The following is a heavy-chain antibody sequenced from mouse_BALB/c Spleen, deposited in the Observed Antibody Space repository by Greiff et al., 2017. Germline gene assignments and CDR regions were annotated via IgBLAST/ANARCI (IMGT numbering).Heavy chain of an antibody. Sequence: LQQSGSELVRPGASVKLSCKASGYTFTSYWMHWVKQRPGQGLEWIGNIYPGSGSTNYDEKFKSKATLTVDTSSSTAYMQLSSLTSEDSAVYYCTNDGNYAMDYWGQGTSVTVSS. V-gene: IGHV1S22*01. D-gene: IGHD2-3*01. CDR3: TNDGNYAMDY. CDR1: GYTFTSYW. J-gene: IGHJ4*01. CDR2: IYPGSGST.